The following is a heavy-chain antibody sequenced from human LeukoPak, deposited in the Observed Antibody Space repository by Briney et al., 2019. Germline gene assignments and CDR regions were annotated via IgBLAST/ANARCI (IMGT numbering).Heavy chain of an antibody. V-gene: IGHV1-2*02. CDR3: AGSYDYGDYNWFDP. Sequence: PGASVKVSCTASGYTFSDYYIHWLRQAPGQGLEWMGWINPHSGGTDHAQKFQGRVTMTRDTSISTAYMELSSLRSEDTAVYYCAGSYDYGDYNWFDPWGQGTLVTVSS. D-gene: IGHD4-17*01. CDR2: INPHSGGT. CDR1: GYTFSDYY. J-gene: IGHJ5*02.